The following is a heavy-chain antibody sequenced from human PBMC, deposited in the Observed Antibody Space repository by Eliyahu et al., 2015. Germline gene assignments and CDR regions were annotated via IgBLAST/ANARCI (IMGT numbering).Heavy chain of an antibody. CDR3: AKRWLSQNDY. V-gene: IGHV3-23*01. Sequence: EVQLLESGGGLVQPGGSLXLSCAASGFXLSSYAXGWVRPGXGEGLXWVSXISGSGGSTYYADSVKGRFTISRDNSKNTLYLQMNSLRAEDTAVYYCAKRWLSQNDYWGQGTLVTVSS. CDR2: ISGSGGST. CDR1: GFXLSSYA. J-gene: IGHJ4*02. D-gene: IGHD3-22*01.